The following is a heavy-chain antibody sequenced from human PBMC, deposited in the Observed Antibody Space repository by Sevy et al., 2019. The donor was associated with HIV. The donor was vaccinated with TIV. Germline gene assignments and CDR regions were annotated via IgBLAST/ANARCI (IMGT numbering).Heavy chain of an antibody. CDR1: GYTFTRYG. Sequence: ASVKVSCKASGYTFTRYGITWVRQAPGQGLQWMGWSSAYNGTTNYAQKLQGRVTMTTDTSTSTAYMELRRLRSDDTAVYYCARDRNNYDSSGYPKCFDVWGQGTTVTVSS. D-gene: IGHD3-22*01. CDR2: SSAYNGTT. CDR3: ARDRNNYDSSGYPKCFDV. V-gene: IGHV1-18*01. J-gene: IGHJ6*02.